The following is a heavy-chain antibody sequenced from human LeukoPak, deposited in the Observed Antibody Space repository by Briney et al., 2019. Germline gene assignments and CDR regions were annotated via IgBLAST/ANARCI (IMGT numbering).Heavy chain of an antibody. D-gene: IGHD4-11*01. CDR1: GFTFSSFG. Sequence: PGGSLRLSCAASGFTFSSFGMHWVRQAPGKGLEWVAVISYDERNEYYADSVKGRFTISRDNSKNTVYLQMNSLRPEDTAVYYCAKDRHTVTTFDYWGQGTLVTVSS. CDR2: ISYDERNE. J-gene: IGHJ4*02. CDR3: AKDRHTVTTFDY. V-gene: IGHV3-30*18.